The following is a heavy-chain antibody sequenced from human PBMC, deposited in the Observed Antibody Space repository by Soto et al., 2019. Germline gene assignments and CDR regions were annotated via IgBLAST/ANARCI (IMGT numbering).Heavy chain of an antibody. D-gene: IGHD3-22*01. J-gene: IGHJ4*02. CDR2: ISYDGSNK. Sequence: PGGSLRLSCAASGFTFSSYGMHWVRQAPGKGLEWVAVISYDGSNKYYADSVKGRFTISRDNSKNTLYLQMNSLRAEDTAVYYCAKEGGYYDSGGYYYGDYFDYWGQGTLVTVSS. V-gene: IGHV3-30*18. CDR3: AKEGGYYDSGGYYYGDYFDY. CDR1: GFTFSSYG.